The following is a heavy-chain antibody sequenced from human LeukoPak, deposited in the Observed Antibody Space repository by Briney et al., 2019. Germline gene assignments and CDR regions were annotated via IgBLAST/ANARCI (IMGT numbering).Heavy chain of an antibody. CDR2: INHSGST. CDR1: GGSFSGYY. Sequence: KPSETLSLTCAVYGGSFSGYYWSWIRQPPGKGLEWIGEINHSGSTNYNPSLKSRVTISVDTSKNQFSLKLSSVTAADTAVYYCARVPTYYYAYLHYFDYWGQGTLVTVSS. CDR3: ARVPTYYYAYLHYFDY. V-gene: IGHV4-34*01. J-gene: IGHJ4*02. D-gene: IGHD3-10*01.